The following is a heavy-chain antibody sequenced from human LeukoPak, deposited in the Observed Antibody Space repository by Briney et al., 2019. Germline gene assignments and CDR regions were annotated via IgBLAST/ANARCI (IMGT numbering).Heavy chain of an antibody. J-gene: IGHJ4*02. D-gene: IGHD3-10*01. V-gene: IGHV3-7*01. CDR2: IKQDGSEK. CDR3: ARDRYGSTRNFDY. CDR1: GFTFSGFW. Sequence: PGGSLRLSCAASGFTFSGFWMSWVRQAPGKGLGWVANIKQDGSEKYYVDSVKGRFTISRDNAKNSLYLQMNSLRAEDSAVYYCARDRYGSTRNFDYWGQGTLVTVSS.